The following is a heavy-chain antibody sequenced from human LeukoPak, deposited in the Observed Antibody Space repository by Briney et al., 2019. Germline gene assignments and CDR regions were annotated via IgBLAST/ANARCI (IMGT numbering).Heavy chain of an antibody. V-gene: IGHV3-48*03. Sequence: PGGSLRLSCAASGFTFSSYEMNWVRQAPGKGLEWVSYMTSSGSTIYYADSVKGRFTISRDNAKKSLYLQMNSLRAEDTAVYYCARDGYPYYGMDVWGQGTTVTVSS. J-gene: IGHJ6*02. CDR2: MTSSGSTI. CDR1: GFTFSSYE. D-gene: IGHD2-15*01. CDR3: ARDGYPYYGMDV.